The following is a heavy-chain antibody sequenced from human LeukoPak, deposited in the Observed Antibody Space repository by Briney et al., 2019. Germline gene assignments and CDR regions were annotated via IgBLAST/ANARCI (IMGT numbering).Heavy chain of an antibody. CDR2: ISAYNGKT. Sequence: ASVKVSCKASGYTFTSYGISWVRQAPGQGLEWMGWISAYNGKTNYAQKLQGRVTMTTDTSTSTAYMELRSLRSDDTAVYYCARVSPDSSGYYYEDYWGQGTLVTVSS. D-gene: IGHD3-22*01. V-gene: IGHV1-18*01. J-gene: IGHJ4*02. CDR1: GYTFTSYG. CDR3: ARVSPDSSGYYYEDY.